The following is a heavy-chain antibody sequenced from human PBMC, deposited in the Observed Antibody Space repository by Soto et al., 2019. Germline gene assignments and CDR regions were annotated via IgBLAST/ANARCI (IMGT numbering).Heavy chain of an antibody. CDR3: ARPEYSSSSYGMDV. V-gene: IGHV3-48*02. D-gene: IGHD6-6*01. CDR1: GCTFISYS. Sequence: GGSLRLSCAASGCTFISYSMSWVRQAPGKGLEWVSYISSSSSTIYYADSVKGRFTISRDNAKNSLYLQMNSLRDEDTAVYYCARPEYSSSSYGMDVWGQGTTVTVSS. J-gene: IGHJ6*02. CDR2: ISSSSSTI.